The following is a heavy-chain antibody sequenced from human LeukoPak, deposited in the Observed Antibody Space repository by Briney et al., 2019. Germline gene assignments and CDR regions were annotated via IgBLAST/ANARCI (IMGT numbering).Heavy chain of an antibody. J-gene: IGHJ3*02. CDR2: INPNSGGT. CDR1: GYTFTGYY. CDR3: ARVETPNDAFDI. V-gene: IGHV1-2*02. Sequence: RXASVTVSCTASGYTFTGYYMHWVRQAPGQGVEWMGWINPNSGGTNYAQKFQGRVTMTRDTSISTAYMELSRLRSDDTAVYYCARVETPNDAFDIWGQGTMVTVSS.